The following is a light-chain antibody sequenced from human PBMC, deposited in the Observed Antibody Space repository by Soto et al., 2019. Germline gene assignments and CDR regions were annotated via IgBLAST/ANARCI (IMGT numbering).Light chain of an antibody. CDR1: QSVSSSY. Sequence: EIVLTQSPGTLSLSPGERATLSCRASQSVSSSYLAWYQQKPDQAPRLLIYGASIRDTGIPDRFSGSGSGTDFTLTISILEPEDIAVYYCQQYGSSPTYTFGQGTKLEIK. J-gene: IGKJ2*01. CDR2: GAS. CDR3: QQYGSSPTYT. V-gene: IGKV3-20*01.